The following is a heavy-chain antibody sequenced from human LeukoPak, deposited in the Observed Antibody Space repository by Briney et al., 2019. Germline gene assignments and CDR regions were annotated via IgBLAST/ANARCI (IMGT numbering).Heavy chain of an antibody. CDR2: INPSGSST. V-gene: IGHV1-46*01. D-gene: IGHD1-26*01. CDR1: GYTFTGYY. CDR3: ARDNSVGDYAWWFDP. J-gene: IGHJ5*02. Sequence: ASVKVSCKASGYTFTGYYMHWVRQAPGQGLEWMGLINPSGSSTIYAQKFQGRVTMTRDMSTSTDYMELSSLRSGDTAVYYCARDNSVGDYAWWFDPWGQGTLVTVSS.